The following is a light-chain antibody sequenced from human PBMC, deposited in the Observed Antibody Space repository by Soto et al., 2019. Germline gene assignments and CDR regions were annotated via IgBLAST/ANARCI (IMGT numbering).Light chain of an antibody. CDR3: QQYNDWPLT. CDR1: QSVSDN. V-gene: IGKV3-15*01. J-gene: IGKJ1*01. CDR2: GAF. Sequence: EILMTQSPVTLSVSPGERVTLSCRASQSVSDNLAWYQKKPGQAPSLLIYGAFTRATGVPARFSGAGSGTEFTLTISSLQSEDFALYYCQQYNDWPLTFGQGTKVEI.